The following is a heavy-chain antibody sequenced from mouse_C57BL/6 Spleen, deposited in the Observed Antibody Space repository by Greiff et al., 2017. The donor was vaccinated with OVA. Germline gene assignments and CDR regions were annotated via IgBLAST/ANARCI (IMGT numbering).Heavy chain of an antibody. V-gene: IGHV1-26*01. J-gene: IGHJ4*01. CDR3: ARRYGYGAMDY. CDR2: INPNNGGT. CDR1: GYTFTDYY. Sequence: VQLQQSGPELVKPGASVKISCKASGYTFTDYYMNWVKQSHGKSLEWIGDINPNNGGTSYNQKFKGKATLTVDKSSSTAYMELRSLTSEDSAVYYCARRYGYGAMDYWGQGTSVTVSS. D-gene: IGHD2-2*01.